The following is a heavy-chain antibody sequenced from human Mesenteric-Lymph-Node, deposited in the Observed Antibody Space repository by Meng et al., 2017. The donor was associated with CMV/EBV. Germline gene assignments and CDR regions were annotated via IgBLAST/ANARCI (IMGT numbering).Heavy chain of an antibody. CDR1: GFTLSSCA. D-gene: IGHD2-2*01. CDR3: AKDLDRNGVVPAALDY. J-gene: IGHJ4*02. Sequence: GESLKISCAASGFTLSSCAVSWVRQAPGKGLEWLSLISASGSTTKYADSVRGRFTISRDTSENTLHLQMNSLRAEDTAVYYCAKDLDRNGVVPAALDYWGQGTLVTVSS. CDR2: ISASGSTT. V-gene: IGHV3-23*01.